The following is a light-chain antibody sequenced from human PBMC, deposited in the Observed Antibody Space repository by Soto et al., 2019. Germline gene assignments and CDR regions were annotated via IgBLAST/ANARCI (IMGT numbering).Light chain of an antibody. CDR1: NSDVGVYNY. V-gene: IGLV2-11*01. J-gene: IGLJ1*01. CDR2: DVT. Sequence: QSALTQPRSVSGSPGQSVTISCTGTNSDVGVYNYVSWYQQHPGKAPKLMIYDVTKRPSGVPDRFSGSKSGNTASLTISRLQADDEADYYCCSYAGSNTCTFGAGTKLTVL. CDR3: CSYAGSNTCT.